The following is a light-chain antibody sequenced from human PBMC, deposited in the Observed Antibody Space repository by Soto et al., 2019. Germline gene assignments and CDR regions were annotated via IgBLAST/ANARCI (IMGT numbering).Light chain of an antibody. V-gene: IGKV3-15*01. CDR2: RAS. CDR3: QHYNFWPHT. Sequence: EIVLTQSPATLSLSPGERATLSCRASQSVSSNLAWYQQKPGQAPRLLIYRASTRATGVPARFSGSGSGTEFTLTISSLQSEDVSVYFCQHYNFWPHTFGQGTKVDIK. CDR1: QSVSSN. J-gene: IGKJ2*01.